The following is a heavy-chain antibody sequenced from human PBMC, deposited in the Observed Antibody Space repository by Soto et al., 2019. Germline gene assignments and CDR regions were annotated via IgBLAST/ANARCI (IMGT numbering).Heavy chain of an antibody. D-gene: IGHD1-26*01. Sequence: GGSLRLSCAASGFTFSSYAMHWVRQAPGKGLEWVAVISYDGSNKYYADSVKGRFTISRDNSKNTLYLQMNSLRAEDTAVYYCARDRAYSPKYYYGMDVWGQGTTVTVSS. CDR3: ARDRAYSPKYYYGMDV. J-gene: IGHJ6*02. CDR1: GFTFSSYA. V-gene: IGHV3-30-3*01. CDR2: ISYDGSNK.